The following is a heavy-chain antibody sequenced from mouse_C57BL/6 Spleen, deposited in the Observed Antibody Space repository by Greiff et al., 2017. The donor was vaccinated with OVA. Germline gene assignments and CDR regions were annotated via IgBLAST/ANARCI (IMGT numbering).Heavy chain of an antibody. CDR1: GYTFTDYN. CDR3: ARSRYYYGSSYWYFDV. J-gene: IGHJ1*03. CDR2: INPNNGGT. Sequence: EVQLQQSGPELVKPGASVKIPCKASGYTFTDYNMDWVKQSHGKSLEWIGDINPNNGGTIYNQKFKGKATLTVDKSSSTAYMELRSLTSEDTAVYYCARSRYYYGSSYWYFDVWGTGTTVTVSS. D-gene: IGHD1-1*01. V-gene: IGHV1-18*01.